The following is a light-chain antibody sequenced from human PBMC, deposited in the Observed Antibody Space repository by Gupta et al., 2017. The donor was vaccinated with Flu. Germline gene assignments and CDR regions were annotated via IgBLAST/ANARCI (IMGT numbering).Light chain of an antibody. Sequence: EIVLTQSPGTLSLSPGERATLSCRASQSINANYLAWYQQKTGQAPRLLFYAASNRATGIPDRFSGSGSGTDFVLTMSRLEPEDFAVYYCQQYTSSPPGYSFGPGTKLEIK. CDR3: QQYTSSPPGYS. CDR2: AAS. V-gene: IGKV3-20*01. J-gene: IGKJ2*03. CDR1: QSINANY.